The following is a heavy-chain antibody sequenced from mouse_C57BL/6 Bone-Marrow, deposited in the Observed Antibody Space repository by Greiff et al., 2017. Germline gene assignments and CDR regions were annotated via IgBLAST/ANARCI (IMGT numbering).Heavy chain of an antibody. D-gene: IGHD2-3*01. J-gene: IGHJ2*01. CDR2: IDPEDGDT. CDR3: AFYDYYFDY. Sequence: EVQLQESGAELVKPGASVKLSCTASGFNIKDYYMHWVKQRNEQGLEWIGRIDPEDGDTKSAPKFQGKATITADTSANTAYLHLSSLTSEDTAVYYCAFYDYYFDYWGQGTTLTVSS. V-gene: IGHV14-2*01. CDR1: GFNIKDYY.